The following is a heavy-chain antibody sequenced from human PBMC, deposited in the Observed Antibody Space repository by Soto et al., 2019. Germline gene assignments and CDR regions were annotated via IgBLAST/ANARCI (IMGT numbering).Heavy chain of an antibody. CDR1: GYSFTSYW. CDR2: IYPGDSDT. J-gene: IGHJ6*03. CDR3: ARLGDYYYYYMDV. Sequence: GGSLRLSCKGSGYSFTSYWIGWVRQMPGKGLEWMGIIYPGDSDTRYSPSFQGQVTISADKSISTAYLQWSSLKASDTAMYYCARLGDYYYYYMDVWGKGTTVTVSS. D-gene: IGHD3-16*01. V-gene: IGHV5-51*01.